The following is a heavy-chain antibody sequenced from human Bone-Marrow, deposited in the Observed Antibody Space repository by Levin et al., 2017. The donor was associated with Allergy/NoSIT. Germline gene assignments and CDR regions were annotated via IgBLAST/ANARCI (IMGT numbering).Heavy chain of an antibody. J-gene: IGHJ3*02. CDR3: ATATIYAALDI. Sequence: GGSLRLSCKLFGNTLTELSMHWVRQAPGKGLEWMGGYDLEPGETTYAQKFQGRVTMTEDTSSDTAYMELSSLRSEDTAVYYCATATIYAALDIWGRGTRVTVSS. CDR1: GNTLTELS. D-gene: IGHD2-8*01. CDR2: YDLEPGET. V-gene: IGHV1-24*01.